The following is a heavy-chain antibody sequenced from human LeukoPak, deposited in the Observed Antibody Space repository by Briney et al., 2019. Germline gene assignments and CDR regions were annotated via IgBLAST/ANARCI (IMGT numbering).Heavy chain of an antibody. CDR2: IYYSGST. CDR1: GGSISSYY. D-gene: IGHD3-16*02. Sequence: SETLSLTCTVSGGSISSYYWSWIRQPPGKGLEWIGYIYYSGSTNYNPSLKSRVTISVDTSKNQFSLKLSSVTAADTAVYNCARIIGSKENAFDIWGQGTMVTVSS. V-gene: IGHV4-59*01. J-gene: IGHJ3*02. CDR3: ARIIGSKENAFDI.